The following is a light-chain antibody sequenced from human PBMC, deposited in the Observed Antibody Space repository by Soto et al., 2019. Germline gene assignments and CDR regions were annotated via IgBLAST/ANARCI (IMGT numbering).Light chain of an antibody. CDR3: QQYNNSPQT. CDR2: GAS. Sequence: EIVMTQSPATLSVSPGERATLSCRASQSVISNLAWYHQKPGQPPRLLIYGASTRATGIPARFSGSGSGTEFTLTISSLQSEDFAVYYCQQYNNSPQTFGQGTKVDIK. CDR1: QSVISN. V-gene: IGKV3-15*01. J-gene: IGKJ1*01.